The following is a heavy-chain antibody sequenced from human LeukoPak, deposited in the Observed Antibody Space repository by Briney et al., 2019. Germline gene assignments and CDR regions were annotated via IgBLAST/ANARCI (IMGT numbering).Heavy chain of an antibody. Sequence: GGSLRLSCAASGFTFSSYAMSWVRQAPGKGLEWVSFIRYDGNNQYYADSVKGRFTISRDNSKNTLYLQMNSLRAEDTAVYYCAKSWRQQLVLDYWGQGTLVTVSS. CDR1: GFTFSSYA. V-gene: IGHV3-30*02. D-gene: IGHD6-13*01. CDR3: AKSWRQQLVLDY. CDR2: IRYDGNNQ. J-gene: IGHJ4*02.